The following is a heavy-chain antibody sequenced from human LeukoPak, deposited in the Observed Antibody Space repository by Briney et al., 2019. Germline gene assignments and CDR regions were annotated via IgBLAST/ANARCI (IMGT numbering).Heavy chain of an antibody. CDR2: INIGGTNT. J-gene: IGHJ5*02. Sequence: GGSLRLSCAASGFTFNDYYLSWIRQAPGKGLEWLSYINIGGTNTHYADSVKGRFTISRDNAKKSLYLEMNNLRAEDTAVYYCATDGAGFDTWGQGVLVTVSS. V-gene: IGHV3-11*01. CDR1: GFTFNDYY. CDR3: ATDGAGFDT.